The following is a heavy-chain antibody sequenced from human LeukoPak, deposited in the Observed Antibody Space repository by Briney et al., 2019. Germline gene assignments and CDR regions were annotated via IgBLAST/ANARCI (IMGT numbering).Heavy chain of an antibody. CDR2: IYYSGST. CDR3: ARMTYDYVWGSYRFLGAFDI. J-gene: IGHJ3*02. V-gene: IGHV4-59*01. Sequence: PSETLSLTCTVSGGSISSYYWSWIRQPPGKGLEWIGYIYYSGSTNYNPSLKSRVTISVDTSKNQFSLELSSVTAADTAVYYCARMTYDYVWGSYRFLGAFDIWGQGTMVTVSS. CDR1: GGSISSYY. D-gene: IGHD3-16*02.